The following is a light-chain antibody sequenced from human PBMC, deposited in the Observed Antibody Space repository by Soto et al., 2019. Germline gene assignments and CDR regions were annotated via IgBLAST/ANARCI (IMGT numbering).Light chain of an antibody. CDR2: DVS. V-gene: IGLV2-14*01. CDR3: SSYTSSSAYV. CDR1: SSYVGGYNY. J-gene: IGLJ1*01. Sequence: QSVLTQPASVSGSPGQSITISCTGTSSYVGGYNYVSWYQQHPGKAPKLMIYDVSNRPSGVSNRFSDSKSGNTASLTISGLQAEDEADYYCSSYTSSSAYVFGTGTKVTVL.